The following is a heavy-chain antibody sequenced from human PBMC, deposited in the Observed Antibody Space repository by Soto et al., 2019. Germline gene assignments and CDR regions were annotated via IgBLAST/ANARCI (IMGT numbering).Heavy chain of an antibody. V-gene: IGHV5-51*01. CDR2: IYPCDSDT. D-gene: IGHD1-1*01. CDR3: VVQKKLPWVNY. Sequence: GESLKISCQGSGYTFTGYWIGWVRQMPGKGLEWMGIIYPCDSDTRYSPSFQGQVTISAXXXIXXXYXQXXXLXDSDTAMYYCVVQKKLPWVNYWGQGTLDTVSS. CDR1: GYTFTGYW. J-gene: IGHJ4*02.